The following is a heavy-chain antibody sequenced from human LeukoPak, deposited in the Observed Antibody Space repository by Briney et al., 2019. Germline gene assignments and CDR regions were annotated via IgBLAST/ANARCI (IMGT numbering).Heavy chain of an antibody. J-gene: IGHJ4*02. V-gene: IGHV3-23*01. CDR1: GVGLSSSA. Sequence: DPGVGLSSSALSSVRQEQGKGLEWVSGISLGTSDTYYADSVKGRFTISRDNSRTTLYLQMNSLRAEDTAVYYCAKRLLYSYGPGFDYWGQGTLVTVSS. CDR3: AKRLLYSYGPGFDY. D-gene: IGHD5-18*01. CDR2: ISLGTSDT.